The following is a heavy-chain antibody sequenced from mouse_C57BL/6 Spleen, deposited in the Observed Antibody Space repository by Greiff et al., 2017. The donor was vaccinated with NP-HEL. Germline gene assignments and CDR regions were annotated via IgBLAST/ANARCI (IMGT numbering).Heavy chain of an antibody. CDR3: ARGIYYGNYAYFDV. V-gene: IGHV5-16*01. J-gene: IGHJ1*03. CDR1: GFTFSDYY. Sequence: EVMLVESEGGLVQPGSSMKLSCTASGFTFSDYYMAWVRQVPEKGLEWVANINYDGSSTYYLDSLKSRFIISRDNAKNILYLQMSSLKSEDTATYYCARGIYYGNYAYFDVWGTGTTVTVSS. CDR2: INYDGSST. D-gene: IGHD2-1*01.